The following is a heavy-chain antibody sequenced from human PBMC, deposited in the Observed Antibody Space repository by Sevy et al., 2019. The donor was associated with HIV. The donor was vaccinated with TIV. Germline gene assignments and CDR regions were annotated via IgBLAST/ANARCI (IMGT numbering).Heavy chain of an antibody. CDR2: ISANNGNT. Sequence: ASVKVSCKASGYTFTSYGISWVRQAPGQGLEWMGWISANNGNTNYAQKLQGRVTMTTDTSASTAYMELTSLRSDDTAVYYCARDGVDFRSGYFFPFDYWGHGTLVTVSS. CDR1: GYTFTSYG. J-gene: IGHJ4*01. D-gene: IGHD3-3*01. V-gene: IGHV1-18*04. CDR3: ARDGVDFRSGYFFPFDY.